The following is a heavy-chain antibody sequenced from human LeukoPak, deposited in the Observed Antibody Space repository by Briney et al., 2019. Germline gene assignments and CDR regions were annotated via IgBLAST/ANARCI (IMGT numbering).Heavy chain of an antibody. D-gene: IGHD3-16*02. CDR3: ARIEVIGSTRYFDH. CDR2: IYYVGNT. Sequence: SQTLSLTCTVSGGSISSGGNYWSWLRQLPGKGLEWLGYIYYVGNTNYNPSLKSRLSMSVDTSKNQFSLSLTSVTAADTAVYYCARIEVIGSTRYFDHWGQGAMVSVSA. CDR1: GGSISSGGNY. J-gene: IGHJ4*02. V-gene: IGHV4-31*03.